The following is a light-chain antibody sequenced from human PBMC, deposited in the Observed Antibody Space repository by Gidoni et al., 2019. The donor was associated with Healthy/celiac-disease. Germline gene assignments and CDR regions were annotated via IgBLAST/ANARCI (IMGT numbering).Light chain of an antibody. V-gene: IGLV1-36*01. CDR2: DDA. CDR1: SSNIGNNA. J-gene: IGLJ3*02. CDR3: AAWDDSLNGPV. Sequence: QSVLPQPPSVSEAPRQRVPISCSGLSSNIGNNAVNWYQQLPGKAPKLRSYDDALLPSGVSDRFSGSKSGTSASLAISGLQSEDEADYYCAAWDDSLNGPVFGGGTKLTVL.